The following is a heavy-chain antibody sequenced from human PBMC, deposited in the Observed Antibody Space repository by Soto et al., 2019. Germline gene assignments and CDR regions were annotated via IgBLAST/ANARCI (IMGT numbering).Heavy chain of an antibody. Sequence: ASVKASCKASGYTFTSYYMHWVRQAPGQGLEWMGIINPSGGSTSYAQKFQGRVTMTRDTSTSTVYMELSSLRSEDTAVYYCARDYVRCSSTSCHDPYYYGMDVWGQGTTVTVSS. J-gene: IGHJ6*02. CDR3: ARDYVRCSSTSCHDPYYYGMDV. D-gene: IGHD2-2*01. V-gene: IGHV1-46*01. CDR2: INPSGGST. CDR1: GYTFTSYY.